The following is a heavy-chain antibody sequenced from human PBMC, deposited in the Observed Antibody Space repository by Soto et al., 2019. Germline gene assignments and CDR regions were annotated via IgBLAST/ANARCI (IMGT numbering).Heavy chain of an antibody. J-gene: IGHJ2*01. D-gene: IGHD3-16*02. CDR2: IYPGDSDT. CDR1: ECRVSADC. CDR3: ACLSIYGDHRDEHSGPTRRSTDL. V-gene: IGHV5-51*01. Sequence: NSLNGSWIEPECRVSADCFGSVRRMPGKGLEWMGIIYPGDSDTRYSPSFQGQVTISADKSISTAYLQWSSLKASDTAMYYCACLSIYGDHRDEHSGPTRRSTDL.